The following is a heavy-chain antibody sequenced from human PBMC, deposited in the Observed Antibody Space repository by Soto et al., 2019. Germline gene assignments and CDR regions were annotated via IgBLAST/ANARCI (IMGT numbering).Heavy chain of an antibody. J-gene: IGHJ6*02. V-gene: IGHV4-61*01. D-gene: IGHD2-15*01. Sequence: SETLSLTCTVSGGSVSSGSYYWSWIRQPPGKGLEWIGYIYYSGSTNYNPSLKSRVTISVDTSKNQFSLKLSSVTAADTAVYYCARLLPDGSGGSCYSGSYYGMDVWGQGTTVTVSS. CDR3: ARLLPDGSGGSCYSGSYYGMDV. CDR2: IYYSGST. CDR1: GGSVSSGSYY.